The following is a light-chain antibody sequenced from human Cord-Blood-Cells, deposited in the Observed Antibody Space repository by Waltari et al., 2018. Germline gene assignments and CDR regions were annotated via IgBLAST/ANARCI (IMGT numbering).Light chain of an antibody. CDR2: DVS. V-gene: IGLV2-14*03. CDR1: SSDVGGYNY. CDR3: SSYTSSSTRV. Sequence: QSALTQPASVSGSPGQSITISCTGTSSDVGGYNYVSWYQQHPGKAPKLMIYDVSSRPSGVSNRFSGSKSGNTASLTISGLQAEDEADYYCSSYTSSSTRVFGGGTKLTGL. J-gene: IGLJ3*02.